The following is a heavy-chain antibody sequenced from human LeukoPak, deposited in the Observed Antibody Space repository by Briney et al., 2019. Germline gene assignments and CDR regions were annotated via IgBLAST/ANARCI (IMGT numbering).Heavy chain of an antibody. CDR3: ARDGDSSGSSLDY. J-gene: IGHJ4*02. D-gene: IGHD3-22*01. Sequence: GRSLRLSCAASGFTFSSYGMHWVRQAPGKGLEWVAVIWYDGSNKYYADSVKGRVTISRDNSKNTLYLQMNSLRAEDTAVYYCARDGDSSGSSLDYWGQGTLVTVSS. V-gene: IGHV3-33*01. CDR1: GFTFSSYG. CDR2: IWYDGSNK.